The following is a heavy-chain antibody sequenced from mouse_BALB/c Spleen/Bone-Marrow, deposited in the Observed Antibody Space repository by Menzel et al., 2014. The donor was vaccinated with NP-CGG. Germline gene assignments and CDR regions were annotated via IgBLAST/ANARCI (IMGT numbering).Heavy chain of an antibody. CDR2: IRNKANGYTT. V-gene: IGHV7-3*02. CDR1: GFTFTDYY. Sequence: EVKVVESGGGLVQPGGSLRLSCATSGFTFTDYYMNWVRRPPGKALEWLGFIRNKANGYTTEYSASVKSRFTTSRDNSQNILYLQMNTLRADDSATYYCARDKGRVFFDYWGQGTALTVSS. CDR3: ARDKGRVFFDY. J-gene: IGHJ2*01.